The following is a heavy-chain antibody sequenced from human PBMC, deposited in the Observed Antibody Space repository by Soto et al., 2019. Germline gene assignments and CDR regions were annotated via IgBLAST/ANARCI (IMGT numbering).Heavy chain of an antibody. CDR3: ARGVSRVRGVIPGPDY. Sequence: QVQLQESGPGLVKPSQTLSLTCTVSGGSISSGGYYWSWIRQHPGKGLEWIGYIYYRGSTYYNPSLKSRVTISVDTSKNQFSLKLSSVTAADTAVYYCARGVSRVRGVIPGPDYWGQGTLVTVSS. CDR1: GGSISSGGYY. D-gene: IGHD3-10*01. J-gene: IGHJ4*02. CDR2: IYYRGST. V-gene: IGHV4-31*03.